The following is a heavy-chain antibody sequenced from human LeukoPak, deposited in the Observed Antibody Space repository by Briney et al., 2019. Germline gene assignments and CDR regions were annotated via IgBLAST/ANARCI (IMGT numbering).Heavy chain of an antibody. D-gene: IGHD3-10*01. Sequence: GGSLRLSCAASGFTFSSYAMSWVRQAPGKGLEWVSTISGSGGSTYYADSVKGRFTISRDNSKNTLYLQMNSLRAEDTAVYYCSTWFGEAAFDIWGQGTMVTVSS. CDR3: STWFGEAAFDI. V-gene: IGHV3-23*01. J-gene: IGHJ3*02. CDR1: GFTFSSYA. CDR2: ISGSGGST.